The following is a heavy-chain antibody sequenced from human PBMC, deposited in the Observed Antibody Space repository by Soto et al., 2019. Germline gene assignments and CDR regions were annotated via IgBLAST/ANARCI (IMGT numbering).Heavy chain of an antibody. Sequence: SETLSLTCTVSGGSISSYYWSWIRQPPGKGLEWIGYIYYSGSTNYNPSLKSRVTISVDTSKNQFSLKLSSATAADTAVYYCARGTLRGGGTPDYYYYYGMDVWGQGTTVTVSS. V-gene: IGHV4-59*01. CDR2: IYYSGST. J-gene: IGHJ6*02. D-gene: IGHD1-7*01. CDR1: GGSISSYY. CDR3: ARGTLRGGGTPDYYYYYGMDV.